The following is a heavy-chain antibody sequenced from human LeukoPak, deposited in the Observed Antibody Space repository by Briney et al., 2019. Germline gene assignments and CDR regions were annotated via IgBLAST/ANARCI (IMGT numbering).Heavy chain of an antibody. V-gene: IGHV3-30*18. CDR2: ISYDGSNK. D-gene: IGHD2-2*01. J-gene: IGHJ4*02. Sequence: GRSLRLSCAASGFTFSSYGMHWVRQAPGKGLEWVAVISYDGSNKYYADSVKGRFTISRDNSKNTLYLQMNSLRAEDTAVYYCAKDLANPKAYRSSTSCYRFDYWGQGTLVTVSS. CDR3: AKDLANPKAYRSSTSCYRFDY. CDR1: GFTFSSYG.